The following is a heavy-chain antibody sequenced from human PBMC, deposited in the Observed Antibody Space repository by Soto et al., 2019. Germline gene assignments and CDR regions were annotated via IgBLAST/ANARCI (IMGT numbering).Heavy chain of an antibody. Sequence: ASVQVSCKASGYTFTSYYMHWVRQAPGQGLEWMGIINPSGGSTSYAQKFQGRVTMTRDTSTSTVYMELSSLRSEDAAVYYCASSYCSSTSCYASNYYYYMDVWGKGTTVTVSS. CDR1: GYTFTSYY. V-gene: IGHV1-46*03. CDR3: ASSYCSSTSCYASNYYYYMDV. CDR2: INPSGGST. D-gene: IGHD2-2*01. J-gene: IGHJ6*03.